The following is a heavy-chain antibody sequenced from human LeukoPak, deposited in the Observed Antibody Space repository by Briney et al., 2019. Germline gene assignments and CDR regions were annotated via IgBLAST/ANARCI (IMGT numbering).Heavy chain of an antibody. D-gene: IGHD6-6*01. CDR3: ARDPEYSSSAREFDY. Sequence: GGSLRLSCAASGFTFSSYSMNWVRQAPGKGLEWASSISSSGSYIYYADSVKGRFTISRDNAKNSLYLQMNSLRAEETAVYYCARDPEYSSSAREFDYWGQGTLVTVSS. CDR1: GFTFSSYS. J-gene: IGHJ4*02. CDR2: ISSSGSYI. V-gene: IGHV3-21*01.